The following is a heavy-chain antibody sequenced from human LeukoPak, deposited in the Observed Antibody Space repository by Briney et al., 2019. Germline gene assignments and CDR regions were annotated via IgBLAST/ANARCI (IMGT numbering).Heavy chain of an antibody. V-gene: IGHV1-2*06. J-gene: IGHJ4*02. CDR2: INPNSGGT. CDR1: GYTFTGYY. CDR3: ARLTTAAVAGKKITDY. D-gene: IGHD6-19*01. Sequence: ASVKVSCKASGYTFTGYYMHWVRQAPGQGLEWMGRINPNSGGTSYAQKFQGRVTMTRDTSISTAYMELSRLRSDDTAVYYCARLTTAAVAGKKITDYWGQGTLVTVSS.